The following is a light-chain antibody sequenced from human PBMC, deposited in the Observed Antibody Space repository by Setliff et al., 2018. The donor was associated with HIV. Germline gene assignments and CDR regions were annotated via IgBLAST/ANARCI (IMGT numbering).Light chain of an antibody. Sequence: QSALTQPASVSGSPGQSITISCTGTRSDVGGYDYVSWYQQHPDKAPKLMIYEVSNRPSGVSNRFSGSKSGNTASLTISGLQAEDEGDYYCSSFTSNSTLYVFGTGTKVTVL. CDR3: SSFTSNSTLYV. CDR2: EVS. V-gene: IGLV2-14*01. J-gene: IGLJ1*01. CDR1: RSDVGGYDY.